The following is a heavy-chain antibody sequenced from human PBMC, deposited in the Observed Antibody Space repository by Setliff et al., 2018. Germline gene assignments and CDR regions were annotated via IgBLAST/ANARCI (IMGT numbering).Heavy chain of an antibody. Sequence: SETLSLTCAVDGGSFSGHYWSWIRQSPGKGLEWIGEINYGGFTKYNPSLKSRVTISVDTSKNQFSLKLSSVTAADAAVYYCARCWDLVRVNAFDIWGQGSLVTVSS. V-gene: IGHV4-34*01. D-gene: IGHD1-26*01. CDR2: INYGGFT. CDR3: ARCWDLVRVNAFDI. CDR1: GGSFSGHY. J-gene: IGHJ3*02.